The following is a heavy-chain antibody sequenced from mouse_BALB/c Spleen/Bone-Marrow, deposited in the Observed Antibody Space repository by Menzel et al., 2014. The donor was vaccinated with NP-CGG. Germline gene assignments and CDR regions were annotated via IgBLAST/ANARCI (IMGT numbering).Heavy chain of an antibody. Sequence: QVRVKQSGAELVMPGASVKMSCKASGYTFTDYWIHWVKQRPGQGLEWIGAIDTSYTYTTYNQKFKGKATLTVDASSSTAYIQLSSLTSEDSAVYYCANIYYGDYGWFSYWGQGTLVTVSA. CDR3: ANIYYGDYGWFSY. V-gene: IGHV1-69*01. CDR2: IDTSYTYT. J-gene: IGHJ3*01. CDR1: GYTFTDYW. D-gene: IGHD2-13*01.